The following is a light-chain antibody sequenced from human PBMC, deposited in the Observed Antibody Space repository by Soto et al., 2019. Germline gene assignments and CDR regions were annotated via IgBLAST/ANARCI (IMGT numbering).Light chain of an antibody. CDR3: QQYGTWWT. J-gene: IGKJ1*01. CDR1: QSVSSN. CDR2: GAS. V-gene: IGKV3-15*01. Sequence: EIVMTQSPATLSVSPGERATLSCRASQSVSSNLAWYQQKPGQAPRLLIYGASTRATGIPARFSGSGSGTEFTLTISRLQSDDFAVYYCQQYGTWWTFGQGTKVEIK.